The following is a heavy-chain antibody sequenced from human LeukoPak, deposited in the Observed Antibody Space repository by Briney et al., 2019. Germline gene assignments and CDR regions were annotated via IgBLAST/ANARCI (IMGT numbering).Heavy chain of an antibody. CDR2: INHSGST. Sequence: XXCXXYXGSFSGYYWSWIRQPPGKGLEWIGEINHSGSTNYNPSLKSRVTISVDTSKNQFSLKLSSVTAADTAVYYCARGPYYDILTGYYTSYYYYYMDVWGKGTTVTVSS. D-gene: IGHD3-9*01. CDR1: XGSFSGYY. CDR3: ARGPYYDILTGYYTSYYYYYMDV. V-gene: IGHV4-34*01. J-gene: IGHJ6*03.